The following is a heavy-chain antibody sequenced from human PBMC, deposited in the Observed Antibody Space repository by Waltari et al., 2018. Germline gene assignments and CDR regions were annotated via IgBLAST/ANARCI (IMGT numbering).Heavy chain of an antibody. V-gene: IGHV4-38-2*02. D-gene: IGHD2-2*01. CDR3: ARDRCGGTSCYPFDS. CDR2: VTHSGSA. CDR1: NYSLSPGYY. Sequence: QVQLAESGPGLVKPSEALSLTCPVSNYSLSPGYYWAWIRQSPGKGLEWIGSVTHSGSAYYNPYLRSRVSISIDTSKNQFSLSLKSATAADTATYYCARDRCGGTSCYPFDSWGQGTLV. J-gene: IGHJ4*02.